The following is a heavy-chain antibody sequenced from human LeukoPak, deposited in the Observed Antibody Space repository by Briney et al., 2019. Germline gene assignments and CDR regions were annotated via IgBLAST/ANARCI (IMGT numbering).Heavy chain of an antibody. Sequence: GGSLRLCCAASRCTFSNYGMHWVRQAPGKGLEWVSGISPSGDITYYADSVKGRFTISRDNSKNTLYLEVISLTADDTAVYYCAKDDAWLRFGEWSQGTLVTVSS. D-gene: IGHD3-10*01. V-gene: IGHV3-23*01. CDR3: AKDDAWLRFGE. J-gene: IGHJ4*02. CDR2: ISPSGDIT. CDR1: RCTFSNYG.